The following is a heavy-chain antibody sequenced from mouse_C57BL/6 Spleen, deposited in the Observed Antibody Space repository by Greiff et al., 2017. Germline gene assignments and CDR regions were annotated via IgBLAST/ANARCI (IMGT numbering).Heavy chain of an antibody. V-gene: IGHV14-1*01. Sequence: VQLQQSGAELVRPGASVKLSCTASGFNIKDYYMHWVKQRPEQGLEWIGRIDPEDGDTEYAPKFQGKATMTADTSSNTAYLQLSSLTSEDTAVYYCTRGSYYYGSSYDAMDYWGQGTSVTVSS. J-gene: IGHJ4*01. CDR1: GFNIKDYY. D-gene: IGHD1-1*01. CDR3: TRGSYYYGSSYDAMDY. CDR2: IDPEDGDT.